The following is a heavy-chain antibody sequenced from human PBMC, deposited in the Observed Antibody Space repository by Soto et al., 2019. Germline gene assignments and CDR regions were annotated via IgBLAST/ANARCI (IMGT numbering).Heavy chain of an antibody. CDR3: ATDLPGGEDDHYGMDV. Sequence: GGSLRLSCAASGITLRNYAMSWVRQTPGKGLEWVSGLSVSGGSTYYADSVKGRFTISGDTSKNTLYLQMNSLRAEDTAVYYCATDLPGGEDDHYGMDVWGQGTTVTVSS. CDR2: LSVSGGST. J-gene: IGHJ6*02. V-gene: IGHV3-23*01. CDR1: GITLRNYA. D-gene: IGHD2-21*01.